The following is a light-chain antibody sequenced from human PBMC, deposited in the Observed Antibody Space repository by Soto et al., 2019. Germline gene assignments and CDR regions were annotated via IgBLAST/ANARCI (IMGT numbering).Light chain of an antibody. Sequence: QSVLTQPPSASGSPVQSVTISCTGTSSDVGGYNYVSWYQQHPGKAPNLMVYEVSKRPSGVPDRFSGSKSGNTASLTVSGLQAEDEADYYCSSYAGSNNPFVFGPGTKLTVL. CDR2: EVS. V-gene: IGLV2-8*01. J-gene: IGLJ1*01. CDR1: SSDVGGYNY. CDR3: SSYAGSNNPFV.